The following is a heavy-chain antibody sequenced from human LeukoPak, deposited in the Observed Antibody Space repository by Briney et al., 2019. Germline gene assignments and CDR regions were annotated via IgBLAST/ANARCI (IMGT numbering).Heavy chain of an antibody. CDR1: GYTLTELS. V-gene: IGHV1-24*01. J-gene: IGHJ2*01. Sequence: ASVKVSCKVSGYTLTELSMHWVRQAPGKGLEWMGGFDPEDGETIYAQKFQGRVTMTEDTSTDTAYMELSSLRSEDTAVYYCATRYCSSTSCLAYYWYFDLWGRGTLVTVSS. CDR2: FDPEDGET. D-gene: IGHD2-2*01. CDR3: ATRYCSSTSCLAYYWYFDL.